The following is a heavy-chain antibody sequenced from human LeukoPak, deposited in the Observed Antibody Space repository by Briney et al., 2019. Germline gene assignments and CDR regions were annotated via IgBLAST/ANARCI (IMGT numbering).Heavy chain of an antibody. Sequence: GGSLRLSCAASGFTFSSYSMNWVRQAPGKGLEWVSYISSSSSTIYYADSVKGRFTISRDNAKNSLYLQMNSLRAEDTAVYYCAATPEFYYESSGYYYFHYWGQGTLVIVSS. V-gene: IGHV3-48*01. J-gene: IGHJ4*02. CDR2: ISSSSSTI. CDR1: GFTFSSYS. D-gene: IGHD3-22*01. CDR3: AATPEFYYESSGYYYFHY.